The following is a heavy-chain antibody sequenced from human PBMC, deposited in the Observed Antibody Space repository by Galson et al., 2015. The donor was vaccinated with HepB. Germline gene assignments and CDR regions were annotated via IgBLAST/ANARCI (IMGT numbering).Heavy chain of an antibody. CDR1: GFTFSSYA. CDR3: ARDYASSWYFNHYYGMDV. CDR2: ISYDGSNK. Sequence: LSCAASGFTFSSYAMHWVRQAPGKGLEWVAVISYDGSNKYYADSVKGRFTISRDNSKNTLYLQMNSLRAEDTAVYYCARDYASSWYFNHYYGMDVWGQGTTVTVSS. J-gene: IGHJ6*02. V-gene: IGHV3-30*04. D-gene: IGHD6-13*01.